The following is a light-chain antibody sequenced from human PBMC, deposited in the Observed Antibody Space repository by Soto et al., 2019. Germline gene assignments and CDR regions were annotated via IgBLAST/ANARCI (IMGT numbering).Light chain of an antibody. CDR3: QQYNDWPRT. Sequence: EILMNQDQSRLSVSSREVAILSRRASLSVSTNLAWYQQKPGQAPRLLIYGASSSATGIPARFSGSGSETEFTLTISRLQSEDFAVYYCQQYNDWPRTFGQGTKV. CDR2: GAS. J-gene: IGKJ1*01. CDR1: LSVSTN. V-gene: IGKV3-15*01.